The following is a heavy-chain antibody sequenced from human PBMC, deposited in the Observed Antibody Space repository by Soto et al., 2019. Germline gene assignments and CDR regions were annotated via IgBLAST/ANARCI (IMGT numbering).Heavy chain of an antibody. CDR2: IHHSGST. CDR1: GGSVSSGSYY. V-gene: IGHV4-61*01. D-gene: IGHD3-22*01. Sequence: QVQLQESGPGLVKPSETLSLNCTVSGGSVSSGSYYWTWIRQPPGKGLEWIGYIHHSGSTNYNPSLTSRVAISVDRTQNQLSLRLSSVTAEETAVYYCARVGSGYFYNAADWGQGTLVTVSS. J-gene: IGHJ4*02. CDR3: ARVGSGYFYNAAD.